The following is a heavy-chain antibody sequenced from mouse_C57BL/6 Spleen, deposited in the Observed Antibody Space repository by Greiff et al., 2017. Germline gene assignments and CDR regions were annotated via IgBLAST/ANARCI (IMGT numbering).Heavy chain of an antibody. CDR2: INPNNGGT. CDR3: ESSPIYDDGNSSYFDY. CDR1: GYTFTDYN. J-gene: IGHJ2*01. V-gene: IGHV1-18*01. Sequence: EVQLQQSGPELVKPGASVKIPCKASGYTFTDYNMDWVKQSHGKSLEWIGDINPNNGGTIYNQKFKGKATLTVDKSSSTAYMELRSLTSEDTAVYYCESSPIYDDGNSSYFDYWGQGTTLTVSS. D-gene: IGHD1-1*01.